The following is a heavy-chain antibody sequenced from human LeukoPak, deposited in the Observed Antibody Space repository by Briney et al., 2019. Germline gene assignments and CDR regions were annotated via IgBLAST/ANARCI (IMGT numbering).Heavy chain of an antibody. J-gene: IGHJ5*02. CDR2: VSSDGGTK. CDR3: ASRIAAAGA. D-gene: IGHD6-13*01. Sequence: GRSLRLSCTASKFTFSNYGMQWVRQAPGKGLEWVAVVSSDGGTKYYADSVKGRFTISRDNSKNTLYLQMNSLRAEDTAVYYCASRIAAAGAWGQGTLVTVSS. V-gene: IGHV3-30*03. CDR1: KFTFSNYG.